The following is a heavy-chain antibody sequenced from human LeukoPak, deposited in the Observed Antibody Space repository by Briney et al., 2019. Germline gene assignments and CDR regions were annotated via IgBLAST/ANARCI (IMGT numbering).Heavy chain of an antibody. CDR2: IYYNGAT. CDR1: GGSIRSTSHY. Sequence: PSETLSLTCTVSGGSIRSTSHYWGWVRQPPGKGLEWIGSIYYNGATYYNPSLKSRVTISVDTSKNQFSLKLTSVTAADTTLYYCARHTGYQGHLDYFDPWGRGTLVTVSS. D-gene: IGHD2-2*01. CDR3: ARHTGYQGHLDYFDP. V-gene: IGHV4-39*01. J-gene: IGHJ4*02.